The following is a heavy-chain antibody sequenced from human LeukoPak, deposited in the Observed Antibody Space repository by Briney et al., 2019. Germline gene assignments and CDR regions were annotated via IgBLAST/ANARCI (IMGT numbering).Heavy chain of an antibody. CDR3: AREDASHNWNYGYYYYYYGMDV. CDR1: GYTFTGYY. J-gene: IGHJ6*02. V-gene: IGHV1-2*06. CDR2: INPNSGGT. Sequence: GASVKVSCKASGYTFTGYYTHWVRQAPGQGLEWMGRINPNSGGTNYAQKLQGRVTMTTDTSTSTAYMGLRSLRSDDTAVYYCAREDASHNWNYGYYYYYYGMDVWGQGTTVTVSS. D-gene: IGHD1-7*01.